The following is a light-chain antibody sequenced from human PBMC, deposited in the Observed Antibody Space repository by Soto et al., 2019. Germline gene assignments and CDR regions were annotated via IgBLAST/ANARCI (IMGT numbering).Light chain of an antibody. J-gene: IGKJ3*01. Sequence: DIVLTQSPATLSLSPGERATLSCRASQSVSSYLAWYQQKPGQAHRLLIYDASNRATGIPARFSGSGSGTDFTLTISRLEPEDFAVYYCQQRSNWPLTFGTGNKVDIK. V-gene: IGKV3-11*01. CDR3: QQRSNWPLT. CDR1: QSVSSY. CDR2: DAS.